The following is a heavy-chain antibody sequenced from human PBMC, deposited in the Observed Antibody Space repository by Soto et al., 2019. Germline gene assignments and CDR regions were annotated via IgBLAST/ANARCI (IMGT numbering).Heavy chain of an antibody. Sequence: GGSLRLSCAASGFTFSDHYMEKVRQAPGKGLEWVGRTRNKVDSYTTEYAESVRGRFTISRDDSKTSLYLQMNSLKTEDTALYYCATGTVGAMDYWGQGTLVTVSS. CDR3: ATGTVGAMDY. D-gene: IGHD1-26*01. CDR1: GFTFSDHY. J-gene: IGHJ4*02. CDR2: TRNKVDSYTT. V-gene: IGHV3-72*01.